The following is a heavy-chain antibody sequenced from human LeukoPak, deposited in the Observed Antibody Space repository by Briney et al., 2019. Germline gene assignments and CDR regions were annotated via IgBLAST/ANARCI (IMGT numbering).Heavy chain of an antibody. CDR1: GYNFATYL. CDR2: ISAHNGYT. V-gene: IGHV1-18*01. J-gene: IGHJ4*02. D-gene: IGHD3-22*01. CDR3: ARGDYYDSSGYDY. Sequence: GASVKVSCKASGYNFATYLITWVRQAPGQGLEWVGRISAHNGYTKYAQHLQGRVTLTADSSTSTVYMELKSLTSDDTAIYYCARGDYYDSSGYDYWGQGTLVTVSS.